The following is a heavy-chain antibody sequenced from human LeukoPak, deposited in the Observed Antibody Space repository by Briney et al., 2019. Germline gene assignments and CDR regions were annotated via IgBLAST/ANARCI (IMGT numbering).Heavy chain of an antibody. CDR1: GFTFSTYA. D-gene: IGHD3-22*01. J-gene: IGHJ4*02. CDR3: ASPTYYYDSSGYTFDY. Sequence: GGSLRLSCAASGFTFSTYAMTWVRQAPGKGLEGVSTISSSGGSTYYADSVKGRFTISRDNSRNTLYLQMNSLGAEDTAVYYCASPTYYYDSSGYTFDYWGQGTLVTVSS. V-gene: IGHV3-23*01. CDR2: ISSSGGST.